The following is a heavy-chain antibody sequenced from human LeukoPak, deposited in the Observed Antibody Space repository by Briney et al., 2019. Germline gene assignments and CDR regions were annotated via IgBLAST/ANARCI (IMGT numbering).Heavy chain of an antibody. J-gene: IGHJ4*02. CDR3: ARGRYYDSSGYYFPWDY. Sequence: SETLSLTCDVSGGSINNYYWSWIRQPPGKGLEWIGYIYNNGNTNYNPSVKSRVTISVDTSKNQFSLKLSSVTAADTAVYYCARGRYYDSSGYYFPWDYWGQGTLVTVSS. CDR1: GGSINNYY. V-gene: IGHV4-59*12. D-gene: IGHD3-22*01. CDR2: IYNNGNT.